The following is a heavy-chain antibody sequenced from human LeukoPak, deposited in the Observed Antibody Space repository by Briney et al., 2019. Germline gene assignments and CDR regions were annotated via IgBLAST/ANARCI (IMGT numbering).Heavy chain of an antibody. V-gene: IGHV3-74*01. Sequence: GGSLRLSCAASGFTLSSYWMHWVRQGPGKGLVWVSRIKSDGRSTSYADSVKGRFTISRDDAKNTLYLQMNSLRAEDTAVYYCARVYRYADSYGMDVWGQGTTVTVSS. J-gene: IGHJ6*02. CDR1: GFTLSSYW. CDR2: IKSDGRST. D-gene: IGHD3-16*02. CDR3: ARVYRYADSYGMDV.